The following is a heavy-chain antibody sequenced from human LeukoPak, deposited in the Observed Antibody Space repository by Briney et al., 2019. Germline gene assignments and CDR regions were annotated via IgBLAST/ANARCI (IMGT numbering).Heavy chain of an antibody. V-gene: IGHV3-21*01. CDR2: ISSSSYI. CDR1: GFTFSSYS. D-gene: IGHD3-3*01. CDR3: AREGDFWSGYYFDY. J-gene: IGHJ4*02. Sequence: GGSLRLSCAASGFTFSSYSMNWVRQAPGKGLEWVSSISSSSYIYYADSVKGRFTISRDNAKNSLYLQMNSLRAEDTAVYYCAREGDFWSGYYFDYWSQGTLVTVSS.